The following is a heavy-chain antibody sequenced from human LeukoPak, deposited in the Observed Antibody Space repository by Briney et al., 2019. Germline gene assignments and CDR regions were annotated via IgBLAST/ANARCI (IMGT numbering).Heavy chain of an antibody. D-gene: IGHD6-13*01. Sequence: TXSGGSISSXXXXWGWIRQPPXXXLXXIGSIYYSGSTYYNPSLKSRVTISVDTSKNQFSLKLSSVTAADTAVYYCARAGPSSWYFNDYWGQGTLVTVSS. CDR2: IYYSGST. J-gene: IGHJ4*02. CDR1: GGSISSXXXX. V-gene: IGHV4-39*07. CDR3: ARAGPSSWYFNDY.